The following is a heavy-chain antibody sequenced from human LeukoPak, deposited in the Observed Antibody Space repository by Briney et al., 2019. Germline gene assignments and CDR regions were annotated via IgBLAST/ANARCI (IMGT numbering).Heavy chain of an antibody. D-gene: IGHD6-19*01. CDR1: GYTFTGYD. J-gene: IGHJ4*02. Sequence: ASVKVSCKASGYTFTGYDMHGGRQAPGQGLEWMGWINPNSGGTNYAQKFQGRVTMTGDTSISTAYMELSRLRSDDTAVYYCARDLSLAVPVQGYWGQGTLVTVSS. CDR2: INPNSGGT. V-gene: IGHV1-2*02. CDR3: ARDLSLAVPVQGY.